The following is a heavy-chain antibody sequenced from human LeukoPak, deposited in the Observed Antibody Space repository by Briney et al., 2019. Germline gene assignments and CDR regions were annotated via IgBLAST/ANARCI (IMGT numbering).Heavy chain of an antibody. Sequence: GGSLRLSCAVSGFAFSNYDMLWVRQATGKGLEWVSAINTADDTYYPDSVKGRFTISRANATSTLYLKMNSLRVGDTAVYYCVRAPPVIGWLIDHWGQGTLVAGSS. V-gene: IGHV3-13*04. D-gene: IGHD6-19*01. CDR2: INTADDT. CDR1: GFAFSNYD. CDR3: VRAPPVIGWLIDH. J-gene: IGHJ4*02.